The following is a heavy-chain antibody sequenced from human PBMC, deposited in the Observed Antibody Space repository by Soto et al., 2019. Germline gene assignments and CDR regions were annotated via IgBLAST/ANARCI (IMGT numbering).Heavy chain of an antibody. CDR2: IYSGGST. CDR3: ARDFWSGYDAFDI. D-gene: IGHD3-3*01. Sequence: GSLRLSCAASGFTVSSNYMSWVRQAPGKGLEWVSVIYSGGSTYYADSVKGRFTISRDNSKNTLYLQMNSLRAEDTAVYYCARDFWSGYDAFDIWGQGTMVTVSS. J-gene: IGHJ3*02. V-gene: IGHV3-53*01. CDR1: GFTVSSNY.